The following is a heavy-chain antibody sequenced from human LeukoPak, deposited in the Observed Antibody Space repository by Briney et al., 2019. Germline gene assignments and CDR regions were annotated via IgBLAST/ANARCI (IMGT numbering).Heavy chain of an antibody. CDR1: GFTFSSYW. V-gene: IGHV3-7*03. CDR2: IKQDGSEK. J-gene: IGHJ6*04. D-gene: IGHD2-2*01. Sequence: GGSLRLSCAASGFTFSSYWMSWVRQAPGKGLEGVANIKQDGSEKYYVDSVKGRFTISRDNAKNSLYLQMNSLRAEDTAVYYCARDQGTSYYGMDVWGKGTTVTVSS. CDR3: ARDQGTSYYGMDV.